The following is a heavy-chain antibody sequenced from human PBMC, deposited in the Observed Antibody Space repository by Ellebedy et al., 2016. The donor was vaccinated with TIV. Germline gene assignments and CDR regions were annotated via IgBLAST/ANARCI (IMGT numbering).Heavy chain of an antibody. J-gene: IGHJ4*02. CDR1: GFTFSDYY. CDR3: ARAPYGDYGDY. V-gene: IGHV3-11*06. Sequence: GESLKISCAASGFTFSDYYMSWIRQAPGKGLEWVSYISSSSSYTNYADSVKGRFTISRDNAKNSLYLQMSSLRGDDTAVYYCARAPYGDYGDYWGQGTLVTVSS. CDR2: ISSSSSYT. D-gene: IGHD4-17*01.